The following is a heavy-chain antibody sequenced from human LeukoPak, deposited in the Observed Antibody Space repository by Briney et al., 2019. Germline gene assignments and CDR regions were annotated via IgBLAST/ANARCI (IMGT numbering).Heavy chain of an antibody. CDR3: ARGLYSGSYFYYYYYMDV. Sequence: GGSLRLSCAASGFTFSDYYMSWIRRAPGKGLEWVSYISGSGSTIYYADSVKGRFTISRDNAKNSLYLQMNSLRAEDTAVYYCARGLYSGSYFYYYYYMDVWGKGTTVTVSS. CDR1: GFTFSDYY. J-gene: IGHJ6*03. V-gene: IGHV3-11*04. CDR2: ISGSGSTI. D-gene: IGHD1-26*01.